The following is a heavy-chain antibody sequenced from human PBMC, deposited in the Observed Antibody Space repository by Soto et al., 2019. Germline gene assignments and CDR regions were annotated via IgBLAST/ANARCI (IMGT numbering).Heavy chain of an antibody. D-gene: IGHD3-22*01. J-gene: IGHJ3*02. V-gene: IGHV3-7*04. CDR2: IKQDGSEK. CDR3: ARARDYYDSSGYSLGAFDI. Sequence: QPGGSLRLSCAASGFTFSSYWMSWVRQAPGKGLEWVANIKQDGSEKYYVDSVKGRFTISRDNAKNSLYLQMNSLRAEDTAVYYCARARDYYDSSGYSLGAFDIWGQGTMVTVSS. CDR1: GFTFSSYW.